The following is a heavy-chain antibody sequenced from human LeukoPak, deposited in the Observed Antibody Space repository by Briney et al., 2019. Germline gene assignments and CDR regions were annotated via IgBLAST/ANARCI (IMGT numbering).Heavy chain of an antibody. J-gene: IGHJ4*02. Sequence: PGGSLRLSCAASGFTFSSYAMSWVRQAPGKGLEWVSSMSDSGGNSYYADSVKGRFTISRDNSKNTLYLQMKSLRAEDTAVYYCARGPSGYHNTGGQGTLVTVSS. V-gene: IGHV3-23*01. CDR3: ARGPSGYHNT. CDR2: MSDSGGNS. CDR1: GFTFSSYA. D-gene: IGHD5-12*01.